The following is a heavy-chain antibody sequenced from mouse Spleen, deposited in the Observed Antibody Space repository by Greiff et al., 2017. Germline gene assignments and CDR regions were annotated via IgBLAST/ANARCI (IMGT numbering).Heavy chain of an antibody. V-gene: IGHV5-9-3*01. CDR3: ARHGGSSPYWYFDV. J-gene: IGHJ1*01. CDR2: ISSGGSYT. CDR1: GFTFSSYA. D-gene: IGHD1-1*01. Sequence: EVKLEESGGGLVKPGGSLKLSCAASGFTFSSYAMSWVRQTPEKRLEWVATISSGGSYTYYPDSVKGRFTISRDNAKNTLYLQMSSLRSEDTAMYYCARHGGSSPYWYFDVWGAGTTVTVSS.